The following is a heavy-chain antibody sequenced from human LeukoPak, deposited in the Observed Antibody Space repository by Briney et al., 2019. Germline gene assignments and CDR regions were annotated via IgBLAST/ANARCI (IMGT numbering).Heavy chain of an antibody. CDR3: ARRTYSSSWYFDY. Sequence: SETLSLTCTVSGGSVRSADYYWSWIRQPPGKGLQWIGYIYYSGSTNYNPSLKSRVTISVDPSKNQFSLKLSSVTAADTAVYYCARRTYSSSWYFDYWGQGTLVTVSS. CDR1: GGSVRSADYY. V-gene: IGHV4-61*08. J-gene: IGHJ4*02. CDR2: IYYSGST. D-gene: IGHD6-13*01.